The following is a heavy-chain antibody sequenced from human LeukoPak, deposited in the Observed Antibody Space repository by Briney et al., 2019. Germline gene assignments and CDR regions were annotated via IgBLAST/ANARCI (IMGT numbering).Heavy chain of an antibody. CDR2: ISLDGNNE. V-gene: IGHV3-30-3*01. Sequence: GRSLRLSCAASGFTFCNYYMHWVRQAPGKGLEWVAVISLDGNNEYYADSVKGRFSLSRDNSMNTLYLQLNSLRTEDTAMYYCTTATVIPYYYGMDVWGQGTTVTVSS. CDR3: TTATVIPYYYGMDV. D-gene: IGHD4-17*01. J-gene: IGHJ6*02. CDR1: GFTFCNYY.